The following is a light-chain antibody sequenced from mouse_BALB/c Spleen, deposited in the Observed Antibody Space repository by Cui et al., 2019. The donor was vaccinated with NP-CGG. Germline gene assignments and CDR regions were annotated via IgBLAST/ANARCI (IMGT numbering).Light chain of an antibody. Sequence: QAVVTQESALTTSPGETVTLTCRSSTGAVTTSNYCNWVQEKPGHLFTGLIGGTKNRAPGVPARFSGSLIGDKAALTITGAQTEDEAIYFCALWYSNHWVFGGGTKLTVL. CDR1: TGAVTTSNY. CDR2: GTK. V-gene: IGLV1*01. CDR3: ALWYSNHWV. J-gene: IGLJ1*01.